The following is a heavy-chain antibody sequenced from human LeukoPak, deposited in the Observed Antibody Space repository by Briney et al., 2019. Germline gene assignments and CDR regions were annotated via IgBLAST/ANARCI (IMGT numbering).Heavy chain of an antibody. CDR2: ISYDGSNL. CDR3: ARDLEYRLRSEPASFDP. D-gene: IGHD4-17*01. V-gene: IGHV3-30*01. CDR1: GYTFSSYA. J-gene: IGHJ5*02. Sequence: PGGSLRLSCESSGYTFSSYAMHWVRQAPGKGLEWVAVISYDGSNLNYADSVKGRFTISRDNSKNMLYLQMNSLRAEDTAVYYCARDLEYRLRSEPASFDPWGQGTLVTVSS.